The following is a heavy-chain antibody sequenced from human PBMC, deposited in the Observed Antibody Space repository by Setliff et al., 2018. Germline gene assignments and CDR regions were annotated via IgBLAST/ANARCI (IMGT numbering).Heavy chain of an antibody. D-gene: IGHD2-21*02. J-gene: IGHJ4*02. CDR1: GYSISRGYY. Sequence: SETLSLTCTVSGYSISRGYYWGWIRQPPGKGLEWIGSIYHSGSTYYNPSLKSRVTISVDTSKNQFSLKLSSVTAEDTAVYYCASGQVVTAYWGQGTLVTVSS. CDR3: ASGQVVTAY. V-gene: IGHV4-38-2*02. CDR2: IYHSGST.